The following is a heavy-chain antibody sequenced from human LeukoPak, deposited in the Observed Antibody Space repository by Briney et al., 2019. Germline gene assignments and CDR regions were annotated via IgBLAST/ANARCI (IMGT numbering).Heavy chain of an antibody. CDR2: INQDGSEK. V-gene: IGHV3-7*01. D-gene: IGHD3-9*01. Sequence: GGSLRLSCAASGFTVSSNYMSWVRQAPGKGLEWVAKINQDGSEKYYVDSVKGRFTISRDNAKNSLYLQMNSLRAEDTAVYYCAAYYYDILTGYYVDYWGQGTLVTVSS. CDR1: GFTVSSNY. J-gene: IGHJ4*02. CDR3: AAYYYDILTGYYVDY.